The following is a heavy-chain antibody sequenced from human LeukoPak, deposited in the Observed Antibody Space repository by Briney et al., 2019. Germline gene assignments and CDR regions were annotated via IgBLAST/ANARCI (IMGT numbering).Heavy chain of an antibody. CDR1: GFTFGNYW. CDR2: IKNDGSST. D-gene: IGHD3-16*01. J-gene: IGHJ4*02. CDR3: AREPWIEDSVWR. Sequence: GGSLTQTCAASGFTFGNYWMHWVRQAPGKGLVWVSRIKNDGSSTDYADSVKGRFTISRDNAKNTLYLQMNSLRAEDTAVYYCAREPWIEDSVWRWGQGTLVTVSS. V-gene: IGHV3-74*01.